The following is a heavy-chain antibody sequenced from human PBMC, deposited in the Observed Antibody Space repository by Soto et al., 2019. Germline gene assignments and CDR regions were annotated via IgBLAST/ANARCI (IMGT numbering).Heavy chain of an antibody. CDR2: INHSGST. D-gene: IGHD3-10*01. Sequence: PSETLSLNCAVYGWSFSGYYWSWIRQPPGKGLEWIGEINHSGSTNYNPSLKSRVTISVDTSKNQFSLKLSSVTAADTAVYYCARSMVRGVIPYYYYYGMDVWGQGTTVTVSS. CDR1: GWSFSGYY. CDR3: ARSMVRGVIPYYYYYGMDV. J-gene: IGHJ6*02. V-gene: IGHV4-34*01.